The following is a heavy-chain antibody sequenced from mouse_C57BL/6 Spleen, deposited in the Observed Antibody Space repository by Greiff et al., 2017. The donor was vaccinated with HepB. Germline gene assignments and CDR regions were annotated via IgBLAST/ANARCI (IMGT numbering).Heavy chain of an antibody. Sequence: EVKLMESGGGLVKPGGSLKLSCAASGFTFSSYAMSWVRQTPEKRLEWVATISDGGSYTYYPDNVKGRFTISRDNAKNNLYLQMSHLKSEDTAMYYCARRGLYYGTGYAMDYWGQGTSVTVSS. CDR1: GFTFSSYA. V-gene: IGHV5-4*03. CDR3: ARRGLYYGTGYAMDY. J-gene: IGHJ4*01. CDR2: ISDGGSYT. D-gene: IGHD2-1*01.